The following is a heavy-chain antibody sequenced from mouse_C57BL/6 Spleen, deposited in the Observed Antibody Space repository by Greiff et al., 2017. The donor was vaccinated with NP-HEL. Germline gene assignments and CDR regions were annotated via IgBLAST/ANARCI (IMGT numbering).Heavy chain of an antibody. V-gene: IGHV3-6*01. Sequence: DVQLQESGPGLVKPSQSLSLTCSVTGYSITSGYYWNWLRQFPGNKLEWMGYISYDGSNNYNPSLKNRISITRDTSKNQFFLKLNSVTTEDTATYYCARDHPGAMDYWGQGTSVTVSS. CDR2: ISYDGSN. CDR1: GYSITSGYY. J-gene: IGHJ4*01. CDR3: ARDHPGAMDY.